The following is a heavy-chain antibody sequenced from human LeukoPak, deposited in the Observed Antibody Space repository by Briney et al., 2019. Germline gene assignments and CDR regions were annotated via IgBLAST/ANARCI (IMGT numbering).Heavy chain of an antibody. V-gene: IGHV1-69*01. D-gene: IGHD5-18*01. CDR2: IIPIFGTA. CDR1: GGTFSSYA. Sequence: SVKVSCKASGGTFSSYAISWVRQAPGQGLEWMGGIIPIFGTANYAQKFQGRVTITADESTSTAYMELSSLRSADTAVYYCVRVPYRYGPFDYWGQGTLVTVSS. J-gene: IGHJ4*02. CDR3: VRVPYRYGPFDY.